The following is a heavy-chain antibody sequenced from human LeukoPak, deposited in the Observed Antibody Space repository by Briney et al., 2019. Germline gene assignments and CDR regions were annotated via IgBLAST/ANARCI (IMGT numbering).Heavy chain of an antibody. V-gene: IGHV4-39*01. CDR1: GGSISSSSYY. CDR3: ARPEDCSSTSCSWFDP. D-gene: IGHD2-2*01. Sequence: PSETLSLTCTVSGGSISSSSYYWGWIRQPPGKGLEWIGNIYYSGSTYYNPSLKSRVTISVDTSKNQFSLKLSSVTAADTAVYYCARPEDCSSTSCSWFDPWGQGTLVTVSS. CDR2: IYYSGST. J-gene: IGHJ5*02.